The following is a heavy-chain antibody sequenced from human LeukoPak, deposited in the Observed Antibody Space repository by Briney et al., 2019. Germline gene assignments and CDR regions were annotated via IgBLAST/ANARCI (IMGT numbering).Heavy chain of an antibody. D-gene: IGHD4-11*01. J-gene: IGHJ4*02. CDR3: ARDPSSVTLYFFDY. V-gene: IGHV1-2*02. Sequence: GASVKASCKASGYTFRGNYIHWLRQAPGQGLEWMGWIDANNGDTKSAQKFQGRVTMSRDTSISTAYMDLSSLSPDDAAVCYCARDPSSVTLYFFDYWGQGTLVTVSS. CDR1: GYTFRGNY. CDR2: IDANNGDT.